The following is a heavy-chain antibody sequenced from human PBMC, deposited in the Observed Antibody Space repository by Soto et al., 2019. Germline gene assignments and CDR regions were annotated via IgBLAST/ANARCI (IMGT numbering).Heavy chain of an antibody. Sequence: EVQLVESGGGLVKPGGSLRLSCTASGFTFSGYSMTWVRQAPGKGLEWVAALSSGSDYIYYADPVKGRFIISRDNAKDSLYLQMNSLRAEDTAVYYCARGGIFTGYDKWGQGTPVTVSS. V-gene: IGHV3-21*01. CDR2: LSSGSDYI. J-gene: IGHJ4*02. CDR3: ARGGIFTGYDK. CDR1: GFTFSGYS. D-gene: IGHD5-12*01.